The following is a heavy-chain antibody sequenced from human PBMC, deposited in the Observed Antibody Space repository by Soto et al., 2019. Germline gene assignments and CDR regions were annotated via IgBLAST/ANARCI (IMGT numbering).Heavy chain of an antibody. D-gene: IGHD2-2*03. J-gene: IGHJ4*02. CDR3: ARIGAWPMDFDY. V-gene: IGHV4-38-2*01. CDR1: GYSISRGYY. Sequence: NPSETLSLTCAVSGYSISRGYYWGWIRQPPGKGLEWIGSIYQSGRTHYNPSLKSRVTISVDTSKNQFSLKQTSVTAEDTAVYYCARIGAWPMDFDYWGRGSLVTVSS. CDR2: IYQSGRT.